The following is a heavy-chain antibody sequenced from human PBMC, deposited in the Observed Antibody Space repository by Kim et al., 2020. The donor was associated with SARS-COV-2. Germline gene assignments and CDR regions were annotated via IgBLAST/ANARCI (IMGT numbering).Heavy chain of an antibody. V-gene: IGHV3-74*01. D-gene: IGHD1-7*01. J-gene: IGHJ5*02. CDR1: GFTFSSYW. CDR3: ARDTYYWNYDFDH. CDR2: ITSDGSST. Sequence: GGSLRLSCAASGFTFSSYWMHWVRQAPGKGLVWVSRITSDGSSTNYADSVKGRFTISRDNAKNTLYLQMNSLRAEDTAVYYCARDTYYWNYDFDHWGQGTLVTVSS.